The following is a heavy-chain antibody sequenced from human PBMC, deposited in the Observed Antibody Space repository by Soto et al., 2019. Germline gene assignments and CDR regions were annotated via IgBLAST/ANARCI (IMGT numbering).Heavy chain of an antibody. CDR1: GGSINNNDYY. D-gene: IGHD3-22*01. CDR2: GYYSGSS. V-gene: IGHV4-30-4*01. J-gene: IGHJ2*01. Sequence: QLQESGPGLVKPSQTLSLTCSVSGGSINNNDYYWSWIRQTPGKGLEWIGYGYYSGSSDYIPSLKNRRSMSIDKSKNQLHLKLNSVTAANTATYFCARMSYFYDKWYFDIWGRGTLVTVSS. CDR3: ARMSYFYDKWYFDI.